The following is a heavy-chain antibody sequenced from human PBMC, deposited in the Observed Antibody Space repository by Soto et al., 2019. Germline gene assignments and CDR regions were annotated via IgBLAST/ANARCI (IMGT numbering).Heavy chain of an antibody. CDR1: GYTFTGYY. J-gene: IGHJ6*03. Sequence: ASVKVSCKASGYTFTGYYMHWVRQAPGQGLEWMGWINPNSGGTNYAQKFQGWVTMTRDTSISTAYMELSRLRSDDTAVYYCARERRHNWNYEQLSYYYYYYMDVWGKGTTVTVSS. CDR3: ARERRHNWNYEQLSYYYYYYMDV. V-gene: IGHV1-2*04. CDR2: INPNSGGT. D-gene: IGHD1-7*01.